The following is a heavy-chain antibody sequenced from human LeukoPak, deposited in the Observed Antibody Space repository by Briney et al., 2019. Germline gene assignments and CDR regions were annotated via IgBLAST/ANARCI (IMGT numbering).Heavy chain of an antibody. CDR1: GDSVSSNSAA. J-gene: IGHJ6*03. Sequence: SQTLSLTCPISGDSVSSNSAAWNWIRQSPSRGLEWLGRTYYRSKWYNDYAVSVKSRITINPDTSKNQFYLQLNSVTPEDTAVYYCARDHLWFGGLDYYYYMDVWGTGTTVTISS. V-gene: IGHV6-1*01. D-gene: IGHD3-10*01. CDR2: TYYRSKWYN. CDR3: ARDHLWFGGLDYYYYMDV.